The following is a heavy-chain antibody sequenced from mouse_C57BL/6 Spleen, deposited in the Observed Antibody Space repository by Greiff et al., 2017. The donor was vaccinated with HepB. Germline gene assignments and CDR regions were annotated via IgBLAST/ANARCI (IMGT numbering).Heavy chain of an antibody. CDR1: GYAFSSYW. J-gene: IGHJ3*01. D-gene: IGHD2-1*01. V-gene: IGHV1-80*01. CDR3: ARLYYGNYEGFAY. Sequence: QVQLQQSGAELVKPGASVKISCKASGYAFSSYWMNWVKQRPGKGLEWIGQIYPGDGDTNYNGKFKGKATLTADKSSSTAYMQLSSLTSEDSAVYFCARLYYGNYEGFAYWGQGTLVTVSA. CDR2: IYPGDGDT.